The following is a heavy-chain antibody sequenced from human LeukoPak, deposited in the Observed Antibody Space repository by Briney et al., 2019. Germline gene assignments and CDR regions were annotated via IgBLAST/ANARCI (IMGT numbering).Heavy chain of an antibody. CDR3: ARDYDRDAFDI. Sequence: PSETLSLTCTVSGGSISSSSYYWGWIRQPPGKGLEWIGNIYYSGSTYYNPSLKSRVTISVDTSKNQFSLKLSSVTAADTAVYYCARDYDRDAFDIWGQGTMVTVSS. CDR2: IYYSGST. CDR1: GGSISSSSYY. D-gene: IGHD5-12*01. J-gene: IGHJ3*02. V-gene: IGHV4-39*02.